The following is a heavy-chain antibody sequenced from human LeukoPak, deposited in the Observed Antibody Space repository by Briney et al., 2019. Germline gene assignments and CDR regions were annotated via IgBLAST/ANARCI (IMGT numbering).Heavy chain of an antibody. D-gene: IGHD6-13*01. CDR2: MNPNSGNT. J-gene: IGHJ6*02. CDR1: GYTFTSYD. CDR3: AKVEYSSSWSYYYYYYGMDV. V-gene: IGHV1-8*01. Sequence: ASVKVSCKASGYTFTSYDINWVRQATGRGLEWMGWMNPNSGNTGYAQKFQGRVTMTRNTSISTAYMELSSLRSEDTAVYYCAKVEYSSSWSYYYYYYGMDVWGQGTTVTVSS.